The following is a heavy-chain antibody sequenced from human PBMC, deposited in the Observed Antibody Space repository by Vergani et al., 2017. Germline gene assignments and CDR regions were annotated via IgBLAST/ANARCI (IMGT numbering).Heavy chain of an antibody. CDR1: GYSFTNYW. Sequence: EVQLVQSGAEVKKPGESLKISCQISGYSFTNYWIGWVRQMPGKGLEWMGIIHPADSDTRYSPSFQGQVTISVDKAISTAYLQRSSRGASDSAMYYCARLYGRDSSGSKYFDYWGQGTLVTVSS. CDR3: ARLYGRDSSGSKYFDY. J-gene: IGHJ4*02. V-gene: IGHV5-51*01. CDR2: IHPADSDT. D-gene: IGHD3-22*01.